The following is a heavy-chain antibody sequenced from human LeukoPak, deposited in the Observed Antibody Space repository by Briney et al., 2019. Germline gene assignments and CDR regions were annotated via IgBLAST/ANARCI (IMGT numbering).Heavy chain of an antibody. CDR1: GFTFSTYA. CDR3: AKDSRRVGSAYFGS. CDR2: IGSSGSTT. D-gene: IGHD2-2*01. V-gene: IGHV3-23*01. J-gene: IGHJ4*02. Sequence: GGSLTLSCVASGFTFSTYAMTWVRQAPGKGLEWVSGIGSSGSTTYYADSVKGRFTISRENSKNTVYLQMNSRGAGDTPVYYCAKDSRRVGSAYFGSWGQGTLVTVSS.